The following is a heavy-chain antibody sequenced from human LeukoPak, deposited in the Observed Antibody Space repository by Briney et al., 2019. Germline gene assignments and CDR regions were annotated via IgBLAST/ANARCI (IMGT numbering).Heavy chain of an antibody. J-gene: IGHJ4*02. D-gene: IGHD6-13*01. Sequence: GGSLRLSCATSGFTFSSYSMNWVRQAPGKGLEWVSSISSSSSYIYYADSVNGRFTISRDNAKNSLYLQMNSLRAEDTAVYYCASGPRIATAMTGIGRSDYWGQGTLVTVSS. V-gene: IGHV3-21*01. CDR2: ISSSSSYI. CDR3: ASGPRIATAMTGIGRSDY. CDR1: GFTFSSYS.